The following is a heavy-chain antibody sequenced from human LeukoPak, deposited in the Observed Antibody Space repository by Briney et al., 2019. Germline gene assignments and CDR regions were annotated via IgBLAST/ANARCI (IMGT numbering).Heavy chain of an antibody. CDR3: ARAPAGGGNYYGMDV. V-gene: IGHV3-48*03. D-gene: IGHD3-16*01. CDR2: ISSSGSTK. J-gene: IGHJ6*04. Sequence: GGSLRLSCVASGFSFISYEMHWVRQAPGKGLEWLSYISSSGSTKYYADSVKGRFTFSRDNAKDSLYLQMSSLRVEDTAVYYCARAPAGGGNYYGMDVWGKGTTVTVSP. CDR1: GFSFISYE.